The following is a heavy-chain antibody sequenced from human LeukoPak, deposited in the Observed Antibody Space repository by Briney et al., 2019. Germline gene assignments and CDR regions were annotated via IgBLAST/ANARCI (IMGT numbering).Heavy chain of an antibody. V-gene: IGHV4-39*01. CDR3: YDSSGYYYPFDI. D-gene: IGHD3-22*01. CDR1: GCSISSSSYY. Sequence: SETLSLTCTVSGCSISSSSYYRGWIRQPPGKGLEWIGSIYYSGSTYYNPSLKSRVTISVDTSKNQFSLKLSSVTAADTAVYYCYDSSGYYYPFDIWGQGTMVTVSS. CDR2: IYYSGST. J-gene: IGHJ3*02.